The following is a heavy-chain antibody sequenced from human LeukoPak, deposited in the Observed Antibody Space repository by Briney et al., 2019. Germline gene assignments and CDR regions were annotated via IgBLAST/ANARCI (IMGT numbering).Heavy chain of an antibody. CDR1: GFTFSSYG. D-gene: IGHD3-22*01. CDR2: IRYDGSNK. Sequence: PGGSLRLSCAASGFTFSSYGMHWVRQAPGKGLEWVAFIRYDGSNKYYADSVKGRFTISRDNAKNSLNLQMNSLRAEDTAVYYCARTIIVVDHLAAFDIWGQGTMVTVSS. CDR3: ARTIIVVDHLAAFDI. J-gene: IGHJ3*02. V-gene: IGHV3-30*02.